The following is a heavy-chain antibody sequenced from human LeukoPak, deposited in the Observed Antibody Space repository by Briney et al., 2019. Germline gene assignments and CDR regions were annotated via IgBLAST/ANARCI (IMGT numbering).Heavy chain of an antibody. J-gene: IGHJ6*02. CDR3: ARDGNSNYYYYYGMDV. D-gene: IGHD4-11*01. V-gene: IGHV1-69*13. Sequence: SVKVSCTASGGTFSSYAISWVRQAPGQGLEWMGGIIPIFGTANYAQKFQGRVTITADESTSTAYMELSSLRSEDTAVYYCARDGNSNYYYYYGMDVWGQGTTVTVSS. CDR1: GGTFSSYA. CDR2: IIPIFGTA.